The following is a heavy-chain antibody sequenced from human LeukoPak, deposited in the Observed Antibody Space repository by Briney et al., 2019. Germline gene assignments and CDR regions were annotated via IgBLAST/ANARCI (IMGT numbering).Heavy chain of an antibody. V-gene: IGHV4-59*01. Sequence: SETLSLTCTVSGGSISSYYWSWIRQPPGKGLGWIGYIYYSGSTNYNPSLKSRVTISVDTSKNQFSLKLSSVTAADTAVYYCARGYSSGFIDYWGQGTLVTVSS. CDR1: GGSISSYY. J-gene: IGHJ4*02. CDR2: IYYSGST. D-gene: IGHD6-19*01. CDR3: ARGYSSGFIDY.